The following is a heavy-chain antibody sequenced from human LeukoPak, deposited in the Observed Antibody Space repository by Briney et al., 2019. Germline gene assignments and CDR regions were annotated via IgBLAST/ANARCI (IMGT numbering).Heavy chain of an antibody. Sequence: PSETLSLTCTVSDVSISSGDYYWSWIRQSPGKGLEYIGYISYTGSTYYNPSLKSRVTISVDTSKNQFSLKLSSVTAADTAVYFCAREGTRGYSYGWDRDAFDTWGQGTMVTVSS. CDR3: AREGTRGYSYGWDRDAFDT. D-gene: IGHD5-18*01. CDR2: ISYTGST. V-gene: IGHV4-30-4*08. J-gene: IGHJ3*02. CDR1: DVSISSGDYY.